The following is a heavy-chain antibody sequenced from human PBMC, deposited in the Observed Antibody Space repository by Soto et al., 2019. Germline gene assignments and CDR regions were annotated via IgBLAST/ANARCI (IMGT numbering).Heavy chain of an antibody. Sequence: SDALSLTCSVSGGAISIYYWSWIRHPAGKGLEWIGRIYTSGSTNYNPSLKSRVTMSVDTSKNQFSLKLSSVTAADTAVYYCARLSRRPAAMFDYWGQGTLVTVSS. CDR3: ARLSRRPAAMFDY. CDR2: IYTSGST. D-gene: IGHD2-2*01. V-gene: IGHV4-4*07. CDR1: GGAISIYY. J-gene: IGHJ4*02.